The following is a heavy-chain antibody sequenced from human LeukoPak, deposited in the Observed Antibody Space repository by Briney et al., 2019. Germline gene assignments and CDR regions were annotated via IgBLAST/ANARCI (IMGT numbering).Heavy chain of an antibody. CDR2: IHNDGST. CDR3: ARGGSGSYPFDY. CDR1: GFDVSINY. J-gene: IGHJ4*02. V-gene: IGHV3-66*01. Sequence: GGSLRLSCAASGFDVSINYMNWIRQSPEKGLEWVSIIHNDGSTYYADSVKGRFTVSRDNSKNTVSLQMDSLRAEDTAVYYCARGGSGSYPFDYWGQGTLVTVSS. D-gene: IGHD1-26*01.